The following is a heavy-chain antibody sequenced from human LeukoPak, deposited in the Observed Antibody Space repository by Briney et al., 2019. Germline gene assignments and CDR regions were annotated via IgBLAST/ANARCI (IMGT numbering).Heavy chain of an antibody. J-gene: IGHJ4*02. CDR3: ASHSGSYSFGSPQYDY. Sequence: ASVKVSCKVSGYTLTELSMHWVRQAPGKGLEWMGGFDPEDGETIYAQKFQGRVTMTEDTSTDTAYMELSSLRSEDTAVYYCASHSGSYSFGSPQYDYWGQGTLVTVSS. V-gene: IGHV1-24*01. CDR2: FDPEDGET. CDR1: GYTLTELS. D-gene: IGHD1-26*01.